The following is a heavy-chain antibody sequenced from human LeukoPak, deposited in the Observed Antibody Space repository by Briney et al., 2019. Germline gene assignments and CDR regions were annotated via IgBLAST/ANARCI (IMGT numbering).Heavy chain of an antibody. Sequence: PGGSLRLSCAASGFTFSSYSMNWVRQAPGKGLEWVSSISSSSYIYYADSVKGRFTISRDNAKNSLYLQMNSLRAEDTAVYYCARDKSGQTFDYWGQGTLVTVSS. CDR3: ARDKSGQTFDY. V-gene: IGHV3-21*01. CDR2: ISSSSYI. CDR1: GFTFSSYS. J-gene: IGHJ4*02.